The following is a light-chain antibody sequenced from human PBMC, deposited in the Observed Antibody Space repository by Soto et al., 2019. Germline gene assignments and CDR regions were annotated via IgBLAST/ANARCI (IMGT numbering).Light chain of an antibody. Sequence: QPVLTQPPSVSGAPGQRVTLSCTGNISNLGAGYDVHWYKQVPGAAPKLVIFGNRNRPSGVPERFSGSKSGTSASLAITGLQAEDEADYYCQAYDYSLTASVFGGATKLTVL. V-gene: IGLV1-40*01. CDR1: ISNLGAGYD. CDR2: GNR. J-gene: IGLJ3*02. CDR3: QAYDYSLTASV.